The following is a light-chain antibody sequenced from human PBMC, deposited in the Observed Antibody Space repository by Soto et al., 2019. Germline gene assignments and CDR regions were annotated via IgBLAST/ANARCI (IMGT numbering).Light chain of an antibody. CDR1: QSVVNYH. CDR2: NTF. J-gene: IGKJ5*01. CDR3: QQYGSSPPIT. V-gene: IGKV3-20*01. Sequence: EVLLTQSPGTLSWSPGERATLSCRTSQSVVNYHLAWYRQQPRQAPRLLIYNTFHRATGIPDSFSGTGSATDFTLPISRLQTADFAVYYCQQYGSSPPITFGQGTRLEIK.